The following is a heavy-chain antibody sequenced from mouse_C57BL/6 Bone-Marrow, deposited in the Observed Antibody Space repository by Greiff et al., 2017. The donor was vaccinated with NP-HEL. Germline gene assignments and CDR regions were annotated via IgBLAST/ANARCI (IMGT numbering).Heavy chain of an antibody. CDR1: GYTFTSYW. CDR2: INPSSGYT. D-gene: IGHD1-1*01. V-gene: IGHV1-7*01. J-gene: IGHJ1*03. Sequence: VQLQQSGAELAKPGASVKLSCKASGYTFTSYWMHWVKQRPGQGLEWIGYINPSSGYTKYNQKFKDKATLTADKSSSTAYMQLSSLTYEDSAVYYCAPYYYGRPWYFDVWGTGTTVTVSS. CDR3: APYYYGRPWYFDV.